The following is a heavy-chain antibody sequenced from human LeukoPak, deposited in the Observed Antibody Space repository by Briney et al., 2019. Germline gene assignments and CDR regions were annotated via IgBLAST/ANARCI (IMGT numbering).Heavy chain of an antibody. J-gene: IGHJ4*02. V-gene: IGHV3-66*01. Sequence: GGSMRLSCAAYGFTVSSNYMSWVRQAPGKGLEWVSVIYSGGSTYYADSVKGRFTITRDNSKNTLYLQMNSLRAEDTAVYYCARELAGYSYGFFRYFDYWGQGTLVTVSS. D-gene: IGHD5-18*01. CDR2: IYSGGST. CDR3: ARELAGYSYGFFRYFDY. CDR1: GFTVSSNY.